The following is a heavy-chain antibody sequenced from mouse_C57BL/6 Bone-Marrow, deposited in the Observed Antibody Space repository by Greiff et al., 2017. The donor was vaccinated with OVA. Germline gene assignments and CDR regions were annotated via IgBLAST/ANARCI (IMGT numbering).Heavy chain of an antibody. CDR1: GYSITSGYF. D-gene: IGHD1-3*01. CDR2: ISYDGSN. V-gene: IGHV3-6*01. CDR3: ARQWDY. Sequence: EVKLMESGPGLVKPSQSLSLTCSVTGYSITSGYFCNWIRQFPGNKLEWMGYISYDGSNNYNPSLKNRITITRDTSKNQFFLKLNSVTTEDTATYYCARQWDYWGQGTTLTVSS. J-gene: IGHJ2*01.